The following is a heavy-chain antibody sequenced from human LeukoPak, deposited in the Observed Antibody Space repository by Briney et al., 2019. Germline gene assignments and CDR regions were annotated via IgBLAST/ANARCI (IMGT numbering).Heavy chain of an antibody. CDR1: GFTFSNYA. CDR2: ISSSGDRT. D-gene: IGHD4-17*01. Sequence: GGSLRLSCAASGFTFSNYAMSWVRQAPGRGPEWVSAISSSGDRTYYADSVKGQFTISRDNSKNTLYLQMNSLRAEDTAIYYCAKDVDYGDYVVYWGQGTLVTVSS. V-gene: IGHV3-23*01. J-gene: IGHJ4*02. CDR3: AKDVDYGDYVVY.